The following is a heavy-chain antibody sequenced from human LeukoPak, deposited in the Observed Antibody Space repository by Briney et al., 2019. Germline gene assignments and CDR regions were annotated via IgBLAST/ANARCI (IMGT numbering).Heavy chain of an antibody. CDR1: GYTFTSYA. D-gene: IGHD6-13*01. J-gene: IGHJ4*02. Sequence: GASVKVSCKASGYTFTSYAMNWVRQAPGQGLEWMGWINTNTGNPTYAQGFTGRFVFSLDTSVSTAYLQISSLKAEDTAVYYCAGSFMGIAAAGSFDYWGQGTLVTVSS. CDR3: AGSFMGIAAAGSFDY. CDR2: INTNTGNP. V-gene: IGHV7-4-1*02.